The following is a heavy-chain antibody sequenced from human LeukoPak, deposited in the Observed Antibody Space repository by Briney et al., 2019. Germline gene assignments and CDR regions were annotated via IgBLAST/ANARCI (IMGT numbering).Heavy chain of an antibody. CDR2: IYYSGST. V-gene: IGHV4-59*08. CDR3: ARHHGYDSSGYYYVPHYDY. Sequence: SETLSLTCTVSGGSISSYYWSWIRRPPGKGLEWIGYIYYSGSTNYNPSLKSRVTISVDTSKNQFSLKLSSVTAADTAVYYCARHHGYDSSGYYYVPHYDYWGQGTLVTVSS. CDR1: GGSISSYY. D-gene: IGHD3-22*01. J-gene: IGHJ4*02.